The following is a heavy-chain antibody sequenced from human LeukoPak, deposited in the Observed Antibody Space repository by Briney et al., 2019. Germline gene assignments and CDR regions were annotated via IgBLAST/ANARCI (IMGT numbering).Heavy chain of an antibody. J-gene: IGHJ4*02. CDR3: AKTVGGDSPYYFDY. D-gene: IGHD2-21*02. V-gene: IGHV3-23*01. CDR2: ISGSGGST. Sequence: GGTLRLSCAASGFTFSSYGMTWVRQAPGKGLEWVSVISGSGGSTNYADSVKGRFTISRDNSKNTLYLQMNSLRAEDTAVYYCAKTVGGDSPYYFDYWDQGTLVTVSS. CDR1: GFTFSSYG.